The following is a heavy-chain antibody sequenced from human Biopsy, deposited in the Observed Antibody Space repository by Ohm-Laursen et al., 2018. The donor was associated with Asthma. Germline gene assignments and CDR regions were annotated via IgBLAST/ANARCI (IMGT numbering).Heavy chain of an antibody. V-gene: IGHV3-64D*08. J-gene: IGHJ4*02. CDR3: VKDHSAGYYYFDD. CDR1: GFTFSSYS. D-gene: IGHD2-21*01. CDR2: IATDGSNK. Sequence: SLRLSCAAFGFTFSSYSMHWVRQAPGRGPEYVSFIATDGSNKFYADSVKGRFTVPRDNSKHTLYLHMTGLRADDTGVYYCVKDHSAGYYYFDDWGQGAQVTVSS.